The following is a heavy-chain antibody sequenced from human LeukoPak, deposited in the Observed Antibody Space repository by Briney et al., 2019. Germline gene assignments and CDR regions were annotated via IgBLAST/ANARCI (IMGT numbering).Heavy chain of an antibody. CDR1: GGSISPYY. V-gene: IGHV4-59*08. J-gene: IGHJ3*02. CDR3: ARHFTYYYDSSGYPRDAFDI. CDR2: IYYSGST. D-gene: IGHD3-22*01. Sequence: SETLSLTCTVSGGSISPYYWSWIRQSPGKGLVWIGYIYYSGSTNYNPSLKSRVTISVDVSKNQVSLKLSSVTAADTALYYCARHFTYYYDSSGYPRDAFDIWGQGTMVTVSS.